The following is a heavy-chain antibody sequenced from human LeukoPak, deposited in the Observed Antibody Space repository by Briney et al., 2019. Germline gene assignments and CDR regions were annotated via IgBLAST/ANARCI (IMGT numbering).Heavy chain of an antibody. Sequence: SVKVSCKASGYTFSRYGISWVRQAPGHGLEWMGWISTFTGMTNYAQKLQGRVTMTTDTSTSTAYMELRRPRSDDTAVYYCARVAMVTPRWFDPWGQGTLVTVSS. J-gene: IGHJ5*02. CDR2: ISTFTGMT. V-gene: IGHV1-18*01. D-gene: IGHD5-18*01. CDR3: ARVAMVTPRWFDP. CDR1: GYTFSRYG.